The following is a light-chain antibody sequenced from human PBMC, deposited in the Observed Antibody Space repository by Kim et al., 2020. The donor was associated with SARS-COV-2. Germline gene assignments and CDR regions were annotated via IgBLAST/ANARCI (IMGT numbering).Light chain of an antibody. V-gene: IGLV2-11*01. CDR1: SSDVGGYNY. CDR2: DVS. J-gene: IGLJ2*01. CDR3: CSYAGSYTVV. Sequence: GQSVTISCTGTSSDVGGYNYVSWYQQHPGKAPKLMIYDVSKRPSGVPDRFSGSKSGNTASLTISGLQADDEADYYCCSYAGSYTVVFGGGTQLTVL.